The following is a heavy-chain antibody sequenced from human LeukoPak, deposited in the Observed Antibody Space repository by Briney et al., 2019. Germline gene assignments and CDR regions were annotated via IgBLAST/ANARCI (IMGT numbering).Heavy chain of an antibody. CDR1: GFTFSSYA. V-gene: IGHV3-64D*06. D-gene: IGHD3-22*01. Sequence: PGGSLRLSCSASGFTFSSYAMHWVRQAPGKGLEYVSAISSNGGSTYYADSVKGRFTISRDNSKNTPYLQMSSLRAEDTAVYYCVKRGYPDLYYYYGMDVWGQGTTVTVSS. J-gene: IGHJ6*02. CDR2: ISSNGGST. CDR3: VKRGYPDLYYYYGMDV.